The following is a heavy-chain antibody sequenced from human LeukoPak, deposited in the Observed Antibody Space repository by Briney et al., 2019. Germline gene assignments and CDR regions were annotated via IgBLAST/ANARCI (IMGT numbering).Heavy chain of an antibody. J-gene: IGHJ4*02. CDR2: INPNSGGT. D-gene: IGHD6-13*01. CDR1: GYTFTGYY. V-gene: IGHV1-2*02. Sequence: GASVKVSCKASGYTFTGYYMHWVRQAPGQGLEWMGWINPNSGGTNYAQKFQGRVTMTEDTSTDTAYMELSSLRSEDTAVYYCAAERIAAAAPLDYWGQGTLVTVSS. CDR3: AAERIAAAAPLDY.